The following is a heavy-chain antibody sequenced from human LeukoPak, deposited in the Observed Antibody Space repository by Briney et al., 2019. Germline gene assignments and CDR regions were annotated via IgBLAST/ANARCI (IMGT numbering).Heavy chain of an antibody. J-gene: IGHJ4*02. CDR3: AKGPDVSCYSAIDC. CDR1: GFTSSNYA. D-gene: IGHD2-15*01. V-gene: IGHV3-23*01. CDR2: ISGSGSNT. Sequence: PGGSLRLSCAASGFTSSNYAMSWVRQAPGKGLEWVSAISGSGSNTYYADSLKGRFTISRDNSKNTLYLQMNSLRAEDTATYYCAKGPDVSCYSAIDCWGQGTLVTVSS.